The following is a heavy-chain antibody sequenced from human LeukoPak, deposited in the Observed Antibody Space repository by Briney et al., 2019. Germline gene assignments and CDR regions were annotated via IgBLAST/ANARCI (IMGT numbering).Heavy chain of an antibody. CDR3: ARVLGAYSDYEGLKY. D-gene: IGHD5-12*01. CDR1: GYTLTSYY. V-gene: IGHV1-46*01. J-gene: IGHJ4*02. Sequence: ASVKVSCKASGYTLTSYYLHWVRQAPGHGLEWMGIMNPSGGSTNYAQKFHGRVVMTRDTSTSTVYMELSSLRSEDTAVYYCARVLGAYSDYEGLKYWGQGTLVTVSS. CDR2: MNPSGGST.